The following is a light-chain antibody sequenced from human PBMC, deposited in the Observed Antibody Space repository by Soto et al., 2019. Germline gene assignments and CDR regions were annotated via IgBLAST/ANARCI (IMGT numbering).Light chain of an antibody. CDR3: MQVLQSPVT. J-gene: IGKJ5*01. CDR1: QSLLHSHGYHY. Sequence: DIVQTQSPFSLPVTPGEPASISCRSSQSLLHSHGYHYLDWYLQKPGQSPQLLIYLASNRAPGVPDTFSGSGSGTDFTLKISRVEAEDVGVYYSMQVLQSPVTFGQGTRLEVK. V-gene: IGKV2-28*01. CDR2: LAS.